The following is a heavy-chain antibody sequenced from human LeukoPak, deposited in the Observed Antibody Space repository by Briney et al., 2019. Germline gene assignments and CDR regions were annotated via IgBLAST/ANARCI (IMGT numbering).Heavy chain of an antibody. J-gene: IGHJ4*02. CDR1: GGSISSGGYY. Sequence: SQTLSLTCTVSGGSISSGGYYWNWIRQHPGKGLEWIGYIYYSGSTYYNPSLKSRLTISVDTSKNQFSLKLSSVTAADTAVYYCARGPDYGAFDYWGQGTLVTVSS. CDR2: IYYSGST. V-gene: IGHV4-31*03. CDR3: ARGPDYGAFDY. D-gene: IGHD4-17*01.